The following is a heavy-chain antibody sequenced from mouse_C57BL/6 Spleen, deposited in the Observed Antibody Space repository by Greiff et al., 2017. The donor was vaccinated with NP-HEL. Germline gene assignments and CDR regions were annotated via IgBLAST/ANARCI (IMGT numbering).Heavy chain of an antibody. V-gene: IGHV1-69*01. CDR1: GYTFTSYW. J-gene: IGHJ3*01. D-gene: IGHD2-3*01. Sequence: QVQLQQPGAELVMPGASVKLSCKASGYTFTSYWMHWVKQRPGQGLEWIGEIDPSDSYTNYNQKFKGKSTLTVDKSSSTAYMQLSSLTSEDSAVYYCARGGDGYLNWGQGTLVTVSA. CDR3: ARGGDGYLN. CDR2: IDPSDSYT.